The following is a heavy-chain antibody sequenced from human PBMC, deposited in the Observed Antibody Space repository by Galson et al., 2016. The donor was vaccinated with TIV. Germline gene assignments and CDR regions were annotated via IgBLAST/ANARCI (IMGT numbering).Heavy chain of an antibody. J-gene: IGHJ4*02. Sequence: SVKVSCKASGYTFTSYDINWVRQATGQGLEWMGWMNPNSGKTDYAQKFQGRLTMTRNTSISTAYMELSSLRSEDTAVYYCTGWGGLPIWGQGTLVTVPS. V-gene: IGHV1-8*01. D-gene: IGHD1-26*01. CDR2: MNPNSGKT. CDR3: TGWGGLPI. CDR1: GYTFTSYD.